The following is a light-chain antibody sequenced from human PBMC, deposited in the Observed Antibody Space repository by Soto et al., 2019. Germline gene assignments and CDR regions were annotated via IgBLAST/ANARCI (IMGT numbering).Light chain of an antibody. CDR3: QQYCNWPLT. Sequence: EIVMTQSPATLSVSPGERATLSCRASQTVTNNYLAWYQQKPGQAPRLLIYGASTRATGIPARFSGSGSGTEFTLTISSLQSEALAVYYCQQYCNWPLTFGGGSNVEIK. J-gene: IGKJ4*01. CDR1: QTVTNN. CDR2: GAS. V-gene: IGKV3-15*01.